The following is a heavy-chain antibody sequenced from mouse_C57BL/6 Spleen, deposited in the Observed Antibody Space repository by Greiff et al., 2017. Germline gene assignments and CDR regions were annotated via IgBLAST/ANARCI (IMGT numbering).Heavy chain of an antibody. CDR1: GFTFNTYA. V-gene: IGHV10-3*01. J-gene: IGHJ3*01. Sequence: DVMLVESGGGLVQPKGSLKLSCAASGFTFNTYAMHWVRQAPGKGLEWVARIRSKSSNYATYYADSLKDRFTISRDDSQSMLYLQMNNLKTEDTARYYCVREEDDHAWFAYWGQGTLVTVSA. CDR2: IRSKSSNYAT. CDR3: VREEDDHAWFAY.